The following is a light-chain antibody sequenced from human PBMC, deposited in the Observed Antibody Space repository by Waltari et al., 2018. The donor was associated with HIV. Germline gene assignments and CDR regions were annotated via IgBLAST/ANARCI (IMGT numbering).Light chain of an antibody. J-gene: IGKJ1*01. CDR3: QQYYLSPWT. CDR1: PSSSSW. V-gene: IGKV1-5*03. Sequence: DIQMTQSLSTLSASVGDSVTPHCRASPSSSSWVAWYQQKPGNAPKLLIYKASTLEGGVPSRFRGSGSGTEFTLTINSLQPDDFATYFCQQYYLSPWTFGQGARV. CDR2: KAS.